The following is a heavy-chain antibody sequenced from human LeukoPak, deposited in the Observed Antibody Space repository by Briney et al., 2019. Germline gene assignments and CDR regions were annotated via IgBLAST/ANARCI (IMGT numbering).Heavy chain of an antibody. CDR1: GFIVSSDY. CDR3: AKDRGAAAGPTYYYYGMDV. V-gene: IGHV3-53*01. J-gene: IGHJ6*02. Sequence: GGSLRLSCAVSGFIVSSDYMSWVRQAPGKGLEWVSVIYSGGNTYYADSVKGRFTISRDTSKNTLYLQMNSLRAEDTAVYYCAKDRGAAAGPTYYYYGMDVWGQGTTVTVSS. D-gene: IGHD6-13*01. CDR2: IYSGGNT.